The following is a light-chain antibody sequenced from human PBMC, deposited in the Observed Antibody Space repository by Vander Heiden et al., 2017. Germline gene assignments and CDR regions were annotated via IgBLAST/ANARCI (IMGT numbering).Light chain of an antibody. CDR2: DAS. CDR3: QQYDNLPSYT. CDR1: QDISNY. J-gene: IGKJ2*01. Sequence: DIRMTQSPSSLSASVGDRVTITCQASQDISNYLNWYQQKPGKAPKLLIYDASNLETGVPSRFSGSGSGTDFTFTISSLQPEDIATYYCQQYDNLPSYTFGHGTKLEIK. V-gene: IGKV1-33*01.